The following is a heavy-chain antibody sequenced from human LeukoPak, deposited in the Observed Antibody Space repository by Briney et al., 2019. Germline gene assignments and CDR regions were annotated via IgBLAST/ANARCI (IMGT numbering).Heavy chain of an antibody. CDR2: INHSGST. CDR1: GYSISSDYY. V-gene: IGHV4-38-2*02. D-gene: IGHD2-2*01. J-gene: IGHJ4*02. Sequence: SETLSLMCTVSGYSISSDYYWGWIRQPPGKGLEWIGEINHSGSTNYNPSLKSRVTISVDTSKNQFSLKLSSVTAADTAVYYCARRRGSYCSSTSCYHPGFDYWGQGTLVTVSS. CDR3: ARRRGSYCSSTSCYHPGFDY.